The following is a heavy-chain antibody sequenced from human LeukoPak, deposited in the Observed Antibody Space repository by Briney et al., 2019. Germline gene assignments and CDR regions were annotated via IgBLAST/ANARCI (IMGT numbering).Heavy chain of an antibody. CDR3: AKEWYVGSPPDH. D-gene: IGHD3-10*01. V-gene: IGHV3-23*01. CDR2: ISGSGGST. Sequence: GGTLRLSCAASGFTFSSYGMSWVRQAPGKGLEWVSAISGSGGSTYYADSVKGRFTISRDNSRNTLYLQMNSLRPEDTALYYCAKEWYVGSPPDHWGQGTQVTVSS. J-gene: IGHJ4*02. CDR1: GFTFSSYG.